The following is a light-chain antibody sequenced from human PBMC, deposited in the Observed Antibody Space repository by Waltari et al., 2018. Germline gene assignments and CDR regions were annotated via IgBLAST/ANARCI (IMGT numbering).Light chain of an antibody. V-gene: IGLV1-44*01. J-gene: IGLJ1*01. CDR3: AAWGGSLNGYV. CDR2: SNN. CDR1: SSNIGRSI. Sequence: QSVLTQPPSASGTPGQRVTISCSGSSSNIGRSIVNWYHQLPGTAPKLLINSNNGRPPGVPERFSGPNSGTSASLAISGLQSEDEADYYCAAWGGSLNGYVFGTGTKVTVL.